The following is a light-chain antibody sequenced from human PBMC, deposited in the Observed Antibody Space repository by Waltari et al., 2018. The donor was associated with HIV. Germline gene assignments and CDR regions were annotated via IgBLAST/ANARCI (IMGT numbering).Light chain of an antibody. J-gene: IGKJ4*02. CDR3: MQALQTPLT. CDR2: LGS. CDR1: QSLLHSNGYTY. Sequence: DIVMTQSPLSLPVTPRESASIPSSSSQSLLHSNGYTYLRWYLQKPGQAPHLLISLGSNRASGVPDRFSGSGAGTDFTMKISRVEAEDVGIYCCMQALQTPLTFGGGTKLEIK. V-gene: IGKV2-28*01.